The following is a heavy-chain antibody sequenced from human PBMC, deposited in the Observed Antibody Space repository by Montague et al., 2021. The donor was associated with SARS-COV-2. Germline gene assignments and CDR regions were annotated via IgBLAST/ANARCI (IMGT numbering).Heavy chain of an antibody. V-gene: IGHV6-1*01. Sequence: CAISGDSVSSNSVAWSWIRQSPSSGFEWLGRTYYRSKWYSDYAPSVRGRLTVNPDASKNEFSLELNYVTPEDTAVYYCVRYSGWFYFDFWGQGTLVTVSS. J-gene: IGHJ4*02. CDR1: GDSVSSNSVA. D-gene: IGHD6-19*01. CDR2: TYYRSKWYS. CDR3: VRYSGWFYFDF.